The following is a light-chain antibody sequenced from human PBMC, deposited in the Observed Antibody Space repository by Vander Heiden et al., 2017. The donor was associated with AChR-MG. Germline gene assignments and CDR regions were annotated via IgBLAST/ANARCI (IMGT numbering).Light chain of an antibody. Sequence: DIQMTQSPSSLSASVGDRVTITCRASQSISSYSNWYQQKPGRAPKLLIHTASTLQSGVPSRFSGSGSGTHFTLTITRLQPEDFASYYCQQSVGTLWTFGQGTKVDIK. CDR3: QQSVGTLWT. CDR1: QSISSY. V-gene: IGKV1-39*01. CDR2: TAS. J-gene: IGKJ1*01.